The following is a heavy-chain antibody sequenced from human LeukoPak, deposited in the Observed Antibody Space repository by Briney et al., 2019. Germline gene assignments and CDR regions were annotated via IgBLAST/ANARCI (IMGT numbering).Heavy chain of an antibody. V-gene: IGHV3-15*01. CDR3: TTESDSPDAFDI. Sequence: GGSLRLSCAASGFTFSSYAMSWVRQAPGKGLEWVGRIKSKTDGGTTDYAAPVKGRFTISRDDSKNTLYLQMNSLKTEDTAVYYCTTESDSPDAFDIWGQGTMVTVSS. J-gene: IGHJ3*02. CDR1: GFTFSSYA. CDR2: IKSKTDGGTT.